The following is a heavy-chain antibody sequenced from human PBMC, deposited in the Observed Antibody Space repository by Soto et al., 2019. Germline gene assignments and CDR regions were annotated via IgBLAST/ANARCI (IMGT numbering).Heavy chain of an antibody. D-gene: IGHD6-13*01. CDR3: ARALAAANRYGMDV. J-gene: IGHJ6*02. CDR1: GYTFTSYD. V-gene: IGHV1-8*01. Sequence: QVQLVQSGAEVKKPGASVKVSCKASGYTFTSYDINWVRQATGQGHEWMGWMNPNSGNTGYPQKFQGRVTMTRNTSISTAYMELSSLRSEDTAVYYCARALAAANRYGMDVWGQGTTVTVSS. CDR2: MNPNSGNT.